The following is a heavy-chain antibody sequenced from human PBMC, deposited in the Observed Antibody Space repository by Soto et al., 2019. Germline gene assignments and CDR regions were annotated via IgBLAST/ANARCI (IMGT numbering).Heavy chain of an antibody. V-gene: IGHV1-69*13. CDR3: AGGSSWYRAFDI. Sequence: GASVKVSCKASGGTFSSYAISWVRQAPGQGLEWMGGIIPIFGTANYAQKFQGRVTITADESTSTAYMELSSLRSEDTAVYYCAGGSSWYRAFDIWGQGTMVTVSS. CDR2: IIPIFGTA. CDR1: GGTFSSYA. J-gene: IGHJ3*02. D-gene: IGHD6-13*01.